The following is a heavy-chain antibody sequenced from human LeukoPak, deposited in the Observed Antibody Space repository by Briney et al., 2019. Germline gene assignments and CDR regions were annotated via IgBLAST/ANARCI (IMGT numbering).Heavy chain of an antibody. CDR2: IYYSGST. D-gene: IGHD6-19*01. Sequence: SETLSLTCTVSGGSISSGDYYWSWIRQPPGKGPEWIGYIYYSGSTYYNPSLKSRVTISVDTSKNQFSLKLSSVTAADTAVYYCARDRGWLGYYFDYWGQGTLVTVSS. CDR1: GGSISSGDYY. CDR3: ARDRGWLGYYFDY. J-gene: IGHJ4*02. V-gene: IGHV4-30-4*01.